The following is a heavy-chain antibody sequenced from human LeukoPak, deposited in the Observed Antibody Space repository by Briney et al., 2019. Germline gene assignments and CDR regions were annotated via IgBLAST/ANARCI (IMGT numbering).Heavy chain of an antibody. CDR1: GYTFTNYA. CDR3: ASMGSYSFDY. J-gene: IGHJ4*02. Sequence: GASVKVSCKAAGYTFTNYAMNWVRQGPGQGLEWMGWINPNTGNPTYAQDFKGRFVFSLDTSVSTAYLQISILKPEDTAVYYCASMGSYSFDYWGQGTLVTVSS. V-gene: IGHV7-4-1*02. D-gene: IGHD2-21*01. CDR2: INPNTGNP.